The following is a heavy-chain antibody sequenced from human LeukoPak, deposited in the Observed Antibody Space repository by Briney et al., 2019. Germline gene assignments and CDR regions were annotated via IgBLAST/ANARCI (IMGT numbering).Heavy chain of an antibody. CDR2: ISGSSGSI. J-gene: IGHJ4*02. CDR3: ARANPPAISFFDW. V-gene: IGHV3-21*01. D-gene: IGHD3-9*01. CDR1: GFTFSSYS. Sequence: PGGSLRLSCAASGFTFSSYSMNWVRLAPGKGLEWVASISGSSGSIYYADSVKAQFTISRDNPKNSLYLQMNSLRAEDTAVYYCARANPPAISFFDWWGQGTLASVSS.